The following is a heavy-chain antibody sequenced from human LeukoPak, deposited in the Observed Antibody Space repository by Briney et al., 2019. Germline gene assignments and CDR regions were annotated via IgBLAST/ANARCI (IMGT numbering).Heavy chain of an antibody. Sequence: ASVKVSCKASGYTFTGYFMHWVRQAPGQGLEWMGWINPNTAGTNYAQKFQGWVTMTRDTSISTAYMELSRLRSDDTAVYYCARGGYYYGSGSYRDAFDIWGQGTMVTVSS. D-gene: IGHD3-10*01. V-gene: IGHV1-2*04. CDR3: ARGGYYYGSGSYRDAFDI. J-gene: IGHJ3*02. CDR1: GYTFTGYF. CDR2: INPNTAGT.